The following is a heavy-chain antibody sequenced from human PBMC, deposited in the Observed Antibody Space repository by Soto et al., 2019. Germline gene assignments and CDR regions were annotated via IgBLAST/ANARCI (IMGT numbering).Heavy chain of an antibody. Sequence: PSETLSLTCTVSGGSISSGGYFWSWVRQHPGKGLEWIGNIYYSGGTYYNPSLKSRVTISVDTSKNQFSLNLSSVTAADTAVYYCARFAKEENPKVGSWYYFDYWGQGTRVTVSS. CDR2: IYYSGGT. V-gene: IGHV4-31*03. J-gene: IGHJ4*02. CDR3: ARFAKEENPKVGSWYYFDY. CDR1: GGSISSGGYF. D-gene: IGHD6-13*01.